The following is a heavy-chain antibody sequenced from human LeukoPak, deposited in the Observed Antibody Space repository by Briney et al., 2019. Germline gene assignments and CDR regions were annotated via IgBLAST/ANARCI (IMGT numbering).Heavy chain of an antibody. CDR3: AKDSRGYNRPIEN. Sequence: PGGSLRLSCTISGFTFKNHAMSWVRQAPGKGLEWVSGIDGSGSPIFYADSVKGRFTISRDNSKDTLYLQMNYLRAEDTAIYYCAKDSRGYNRPIENWGQGTLVTVSS. V-gene: IGHV3-23*01. CDR1: GFTFKNHA. J-gene: IGHJ4*02. CDR2: IDGSGSPI. D-gene: IGHD3-22*01.